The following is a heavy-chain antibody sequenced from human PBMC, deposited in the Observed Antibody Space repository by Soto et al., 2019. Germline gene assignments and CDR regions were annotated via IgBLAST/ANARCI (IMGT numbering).Heavy chain of an antibody. CDR2: IYSGGST. V-gene: IGHV4-4*07. J-gene: IGHJ4*02. D-gene: IGHD3-10*01. CDR1: GGYITAYD. Sequence: SQTLALTCTVSGGYITAYDWSWIRQPAGKGLEWIGRIYSGGSTNYNPALRSRVTVSVDMSKNQCSLKRGCETVEYTAVYYCAREPGGFVEFSVDDWGQGTLVTVSS. CDR3: AREPGGFVEFSVDD.